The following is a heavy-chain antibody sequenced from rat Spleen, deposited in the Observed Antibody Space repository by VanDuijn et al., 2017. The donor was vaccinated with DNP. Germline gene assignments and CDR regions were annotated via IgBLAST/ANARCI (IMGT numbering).Heavy chain of an antibody. CDR1: GFIFSNYW. V-gene: IGHV5-31*01. D-gene: IGHD3-2*01. J-gene: IGHJ2*01. Sequence: EVQLVESGGGLVQPGRSLKLSCVASGFIFSNYWMTWIRQAPGKGLEWVASISNTGDNTYYSDSVKGRFSLSRDTAKSTQYLQMDSLRSEDTATYYCATALCDYWGQGVMVTVSS. CDR2: ISNTGDNT. CDR3: ATALCDY.